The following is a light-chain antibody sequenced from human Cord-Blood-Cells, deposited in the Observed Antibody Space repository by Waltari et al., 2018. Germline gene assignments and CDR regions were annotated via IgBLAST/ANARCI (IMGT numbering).Light chain of an antibody. Sequence: DIQMTQSPSSLSAYVGDRVNITCRASQGISNYLAWYQQKPGKVPKLLIYAASTLQSAVPSRFSGSGSGTDFTLTISSLQPEDVATYYCQKYNSAPWTFGQGTKVEIK. J-gene: IGKJ1*01. CDR3: QKYNSAPWT. CDR1: QGISNY. V-gene: IGKV1-27*01. CDR2: AAS.